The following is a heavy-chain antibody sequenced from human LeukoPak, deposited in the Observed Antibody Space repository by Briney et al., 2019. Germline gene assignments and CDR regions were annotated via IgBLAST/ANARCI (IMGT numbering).Heavy chain of an antibody. V-gene: IGHV4-4*02. CDR1: GGSISSSSW. CDR2: IYHSGTT. J-gene: IGHJ4*02. D-gene: IGHD4-23*01. CDR3: ARTPDYSDNSAYFDW. Sequence: SGTLSLTCAVSGGSISSSSWWSWVRQPPGKGLEWIGEIYHSGTTNYNPSLKSRVTLSIDKSKNQFSLKLSSVTAADTAMYYCARTPDYSDNSAYFDWWGQGTLVTVSS.